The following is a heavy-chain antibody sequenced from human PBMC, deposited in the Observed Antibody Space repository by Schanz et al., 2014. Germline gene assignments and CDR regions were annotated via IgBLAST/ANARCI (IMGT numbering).Heavy chain of an antibody. J-gene: IGHJ3*02. CDR1: GGTFSSYT. CDR2: IIPIHGIV. CDR3: ARGGGPEDVFDI. Sequence: QVDLIQTGAEVGKPGSSVKVSCKASGGTFSSYTISWVRQAPGQGLEWMGRIIPIHGIVNYAQRFQDRVRITADKSTSTAYMELSSLRSDDTAVYYCARGGGPEDVFDIWGQGTILTVSS. V-gene: IGHV1-69*04. D-gene: IGHD5-12*01.